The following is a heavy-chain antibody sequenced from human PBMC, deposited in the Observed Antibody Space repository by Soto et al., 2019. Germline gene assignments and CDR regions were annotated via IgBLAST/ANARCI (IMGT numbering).Heavy chain of an antibody. D-gene: IGHD3-16*01. J-gene: IGHJ4*02. CDR2: VYYSGST. Sequence: SETLSLTCTVSGGSTNSRSDYWGWIRQPPGKGLEWIGSVYYSGSTHDNPSLQSRVTISVDTSRNQFSLNLISVTAAGTAVYFCARQPRGPGYGERGLYFDYWGQGTLVTVSS. CDR1: GGSTNSRSDY. CDR3: ARQPRGPGYGERGLYFDY. V-gene: IGHV4-39*01.